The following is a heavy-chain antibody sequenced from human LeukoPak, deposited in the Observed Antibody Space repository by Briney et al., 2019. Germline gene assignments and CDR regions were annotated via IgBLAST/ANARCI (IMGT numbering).Heavy chain of an antibody. CDR1: GDSFSGYY. V-gene: IGHV4-34*01. CDR3: ASSSGYSVGFDY. Sequence: SETLSLACAVYGDSFSGYYWSWIRQPPGKGLEWIGEINHSGRTNYNPSVKSRVTISEDTYKNQFAVKLSSVPAADTAVYYCASSSGYSVGFDYWGQGPLVTVS. J-gene: IGHJ4*02. CDR2: INHSGRT. D-gene: IGHD3-22*01.